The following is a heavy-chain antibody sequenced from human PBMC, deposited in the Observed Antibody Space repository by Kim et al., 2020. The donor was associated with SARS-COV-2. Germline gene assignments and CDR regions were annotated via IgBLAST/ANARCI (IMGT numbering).Heavy chain of an antibody. CDR1: GFTFSNFA. D-gene: IGHD5-12*01. J-gene: IGHJ4*02. CDR2: IRVTGGRT. V-gene: IGHV3-23*01. Sequence: GGSLRLSCAASGFTFSNFAMTWVRQAPGKGLEWVSTIRVTGGRTHYADSVKGRFTISRDSSENTLYLQMNSLRAEDTAVYYCAKGGDGYLLAESNFDYWGQGTRVTVSS. CDR3: AKGGDGYLLAESNFDY.